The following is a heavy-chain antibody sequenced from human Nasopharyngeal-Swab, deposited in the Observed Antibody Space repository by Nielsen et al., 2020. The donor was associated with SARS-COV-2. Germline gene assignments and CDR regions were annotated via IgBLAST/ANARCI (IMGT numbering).Heavy chain of an antibody. Sequence: SETLSLTCSVSGGSFNGYYWNWIRQPPGKGLEWIAEINHNNRTNYNPSLKSRITMSVDPSTNQVSLKHNSLTATDTAVYYCARAGRVGDAYTGLDVWGQGTTVTVSS. CDR3: ARAGRVGDAYTGLDV. D-gene: IGHD5-24*01. CDR1: GGSFNGYY. V-gene: IGHV4-34*01. CDR2: INHNNRT. J-gene: IGHJ6*02.